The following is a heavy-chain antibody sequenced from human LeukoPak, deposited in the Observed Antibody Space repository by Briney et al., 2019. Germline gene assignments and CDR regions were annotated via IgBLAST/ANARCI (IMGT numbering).Heavy chain of an antibody. CDR2: IYYSGST. CDR3: ARGGWELLSSTWFFDL. Sequence: PSETLSLTCTVSGGSISSYYWSWIRQPPGKGLEWIGYIYYSGSTNYNPSLKSRVPISVDTSKNQFSLKLSSVTAADTAVYYCARGGWELLSSTWFFDLWGRGTLVTVSS. CDR1: GGSISSYY. V-gene: IGHV4-59*01. D-gene: IGHD1-26*01. J-gene: IGHJ2*01.